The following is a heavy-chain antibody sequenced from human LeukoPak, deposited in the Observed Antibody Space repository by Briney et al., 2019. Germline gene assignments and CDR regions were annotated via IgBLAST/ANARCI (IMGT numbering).Heavy chain of an antibody. CDR3: ARDHRTRGYFDWSPHLDY. CDR1: GFTFTSSA. V-gene: IGHV1-2*02. D-gene: IGHD3-9*01. Sequence: GASVKVSCKASGFTFTSSAMQWVRQAPGQGLEWMGWINPNSGGTNYAQKFQGRVTMTRDTSISTAYMEVSRLTSDDTAVYYCARDHRTRGYFDWSPHLDYWGQGTLVTVSS. CDR2: INPNSGGT. J-gene: IGHJ4*02.